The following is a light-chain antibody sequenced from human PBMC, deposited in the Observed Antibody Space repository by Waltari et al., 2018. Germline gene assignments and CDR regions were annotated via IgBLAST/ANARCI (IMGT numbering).Light chain of an antibody. Sequence: QSALTQPASVSGSPGQSITISCSGTTTDVGKYDLVSWYQQVPGRVPKLILYENNRPPSDISHRFFGSKAGNTASLTISGLQPEDEADYYCCSFASSRTWVFGGRTRLTV. CDR2: ENN. CDR3: CSFASSRTWV. V-gene: IGLV2-23*01. J-gene: IGLJ3*02. CDR1: TTDVGKYDL.